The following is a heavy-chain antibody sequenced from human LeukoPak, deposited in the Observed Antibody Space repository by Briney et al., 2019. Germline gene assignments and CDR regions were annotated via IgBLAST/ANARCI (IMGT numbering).Heavy chain of an antibody. V-gene: IGHV3-23*01. D-gene: IGHD5-18*01. CDR1: GFTFSIYD. Sequence: GGSLRLSCAASGFTFSIYDMSWVRQTPGKGLEWVSAISGSGSSTYYADSVKGHFTISRDNSKNTLFLQMNSLRVEDTALYYCAKGGYNYNYLFDYWGQGALVTVSS. CDR3: AKGGYNYNYLFDY. J-gene: IGHJ4*02. CDR2: ISGSGSST.